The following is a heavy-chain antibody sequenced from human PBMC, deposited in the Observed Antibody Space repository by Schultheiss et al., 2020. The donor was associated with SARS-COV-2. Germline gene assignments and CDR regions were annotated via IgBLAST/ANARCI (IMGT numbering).Heavy chain of an antibody. V-gene: IGHV1-69*13. J-gene: IGHJ4*02. CDR3: ARGGSTDLGY. CDR1: GYTFTSYG. D-gene: IGHD5/OR15-5a*01. CDR2: IIPIFGTA. Sequence: SVKVSCKASGYTFTSYGISWVRQAPGQGLEWMGGIIPIFGTANYAQKFQGRVTITADESTSTAYMELSSLRSEDTAVYYCARGGSTDLGYWGQGTLVTVSS.